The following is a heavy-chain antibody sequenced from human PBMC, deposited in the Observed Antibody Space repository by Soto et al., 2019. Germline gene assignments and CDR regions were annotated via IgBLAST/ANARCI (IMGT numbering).Heavy chain of an antibody. CDR1: GFPFSSYA. CDR3: ARRGSGSYYDY. CDR2: IGGSGDST. J-gene: IGHJ4*02. D-gene: IGHD1-26*01. Sequence: EVQLLESGGGLVQPGGSLRLSCEASGFPFSSYAMRWCRQAQVRGLEWVSAIGGSGDSTYYADSVKGRFTISRDNSKNTLYLQMNSLRAEDTAVYYCARRGSGSYYDYWGQGTLVTVSS. V-gene: IGHV3-23*01.